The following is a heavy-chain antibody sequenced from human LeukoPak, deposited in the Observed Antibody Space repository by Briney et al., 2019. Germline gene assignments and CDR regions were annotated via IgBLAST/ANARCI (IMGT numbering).Heavy chain of an antibody. CDR3: ARDLEDCSGGSCYSWFDP. CDR2: ISYDGSNK. Sequence: GGSLRLSCAASGFTFSSYAMHWVRQAPGKGLEGVAVISYDGSNKYYADSVKGRFTISRDNSKNTLYLQMNSLRAEDTAVCYCARDLEDCSGGSCYSWFDPWGQGTLVTVSS. V-gene: IGHV3-30-3*01. J-gene: IGHJ5*02. D-gene: IGHD2-15*01. CDR1: GFTFSSYA.